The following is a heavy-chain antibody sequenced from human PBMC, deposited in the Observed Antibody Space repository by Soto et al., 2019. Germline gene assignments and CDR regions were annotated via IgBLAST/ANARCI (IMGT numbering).Heavy chain of an antibody. CDR1: GGTFSSYA. V-gene: IGHV1-69*06. D-gene: IGHD3-22*01. CDR2: IIPIFGTA. Sequence: QVQLVQSGAEVKKPGSSVKVSCKASGGTFSSYAISWVRQAPGQGLEWMGGIIPIFGTANYAQKFQGRVTITADKSTSTAYMELSSLRSEDKAVYYLARDLGSGYPPGMDVWGQGTTVTVAS. J-gene: IGHJ6*02. CDR3: ARDLGSGYPPGMDV.